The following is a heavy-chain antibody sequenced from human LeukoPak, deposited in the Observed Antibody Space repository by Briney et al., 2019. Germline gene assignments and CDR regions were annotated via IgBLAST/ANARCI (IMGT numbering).Heavy chain of an antibody. J-gene: IGHJ4*02. CDR2: ISDSGGST. Sequence: PGGSLRLSCAASGFTFSSHAMSWVRQAPGKGLEWVSGISDSGGSTKYADSVKGRFTISRDNSRNTLYLQMNSLRAEDTAVYYCARDYYDSSGRTNDYWGQGTLVTVSS. V-gene: IGHV3-23*01. CDR3: ARDYYDSSGRTNDY. CDR1: GFTFSSHA. D-gene: IGHD3-22*01.